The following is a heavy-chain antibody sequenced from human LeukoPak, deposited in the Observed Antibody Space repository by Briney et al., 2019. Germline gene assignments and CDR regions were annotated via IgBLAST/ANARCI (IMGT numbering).Heavy chain of an antibody. J-gene: IGHJ4*02. Sequence: GGSLRLSCTASGFTLSSYEMSWIRQAPGKGLEWVSCVDYRGGDTHYADSVLRRFTLSRGNSKNTLYLQLNGLNADDTAVYYCARNSGWYGVSWGQGNLVTVSS. V-gene: IGHV3-23*01. CDR2: VDYRGGDT. D-gene: IGHD6-19*01. CDR1: GFTLSSYE. CDR3: ARNSGWYGVS.